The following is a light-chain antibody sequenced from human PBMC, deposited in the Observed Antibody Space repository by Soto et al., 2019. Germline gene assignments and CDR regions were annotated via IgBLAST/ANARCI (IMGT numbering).Light chain of an antibody. CDR1: QTISNW. Sequence: DIQMTQSPSTLSASVGDRVTITCRASQTISNWLAWYQQKPGKAPKLLIYDASSLHSGVPSRFSGSGSGTEFTLTISSLQPDDVATYYCQQYISYSYTFGQGTKLEI. CDR2: DAS. CDR3: QQYISYSYT. V-gene: IGKV1-5*01. J-gene: IGKJ2*01.